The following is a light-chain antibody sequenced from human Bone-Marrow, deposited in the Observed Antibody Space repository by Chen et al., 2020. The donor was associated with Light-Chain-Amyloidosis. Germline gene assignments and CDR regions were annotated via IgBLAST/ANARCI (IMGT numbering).Light chain of an antibody. CDR2: EVT. V-gene: IGLV2-14*01. CDR3: SPYTSTNTLV. CDR1: SSDVGGDNH. J-gene: IGLJ1*01. Sequence: QSALTQPASVSGSPGQSITISCTGTSSDVGGDNHVSWYQQHPDKAPKLMIYEVTNRPSWVPDRFSGSKSDNTASLTISGLQTEDEADYFCSPYTSTNTLVFGSGTRVTVL.